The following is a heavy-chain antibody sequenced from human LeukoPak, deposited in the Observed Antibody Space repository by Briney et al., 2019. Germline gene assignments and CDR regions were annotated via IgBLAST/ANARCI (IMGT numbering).Heavy chain of an antibody. D-gene: IGHD4-17*01. Sequence: QAGGSLRLSCAASGFTVSSNYMSWVRQAPGKGLEWVSVIYSGGSTYYADSVKGRFTISRDNSKNTLYLQMNSLRAEDAAVYYCAKAWGKLYGDYYFDYWGQGTLVTVSS. V-gene: IGHV3-66*01. CDR2: IYSGGST. J-gene: IGHJ4*02. CDR1: GFTVSSNY. CDR3: AKAWGKLYGDYYFDY.